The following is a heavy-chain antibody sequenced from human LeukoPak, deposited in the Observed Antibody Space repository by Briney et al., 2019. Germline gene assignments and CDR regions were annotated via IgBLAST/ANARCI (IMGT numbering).Heavy chain of an antibody. J-gene: IGHJ3*02. D-gene: IGHD3-22*01. CDR2: IYTSGST. V-gene: IGHV4-4*07. CDR3: ARSGIKMIVVVNGAFDI. CDR1: GGSISSYY. Sequence: SETLSLTCTLSGGSISSYYWSWIRQPAGKGLEWIGRIYTSGSTNYNPSLKSRVTMSVETSKNQFSLKLSSVTAADTAVYYCARSGIKMIVVVNGAFDIWGQGTMVTVSS.